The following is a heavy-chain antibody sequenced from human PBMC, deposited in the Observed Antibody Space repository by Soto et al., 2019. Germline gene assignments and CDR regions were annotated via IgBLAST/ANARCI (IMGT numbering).Heavy chain of an antibody. V-gene: IGHV3-49*03. CDR3: TREPYDSSGYVGY. J-gene: IGHJ4*02. CDR2: IRSKAYGGTT. Sequence: HPGGSLRLSCTASGFTFGDYAMSWFRQAPGKGLEWVGFIRSKAYGGTTEYAASVKGRFTISRDDSKSIAYLQMNSLKTEDTAVYYCTREPYDSSGYVGYWGQGTLVTVSS. CDR1: GFTFGDYA. D-gene: IGHD3-22*01.